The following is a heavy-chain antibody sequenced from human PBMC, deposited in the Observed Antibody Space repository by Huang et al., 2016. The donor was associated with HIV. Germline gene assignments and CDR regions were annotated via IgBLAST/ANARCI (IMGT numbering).Heavy chain of an antibody. CDR2: IYYTGST. J-gene: IGHJ4*02. CDR3: ARVWGGGSCDY. Sequence: QVQLQESGPGLVKPSETLSLTCTVSGGSISSYYWSWIRQPPGKGLEWIGYIYYTGSTHYNPSLKSRVTISVDTSKNQFSLKVTSVTAADTAVYYCARVWGGGSCDYWGQGTLVTVSS. V-gene: IGHV4-59*01. CDR1: GGSISSYY. D-gene: IGHD2-15*01.